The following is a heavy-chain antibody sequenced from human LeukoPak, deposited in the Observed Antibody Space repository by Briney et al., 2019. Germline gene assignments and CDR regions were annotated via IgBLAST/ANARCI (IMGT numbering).Heavy chain of an antibody. V-gene: IGHV3-23*01. CDR1: GFTFSRYA. Sequence: GGSLRLSCAASGFTFSRYAMSWVRQAPGKRLEWVSVISGSGGSTYYADSVKGRFTISRDNSKNTLYLQMNSLRAEDTAVYYCAKDYLDIVVVPAALDAFDIWGQGTMVTVSS. J-gene: IGHJ3*02. D-gene: IGHD2-2*03. CDR2: ISGSGGST. CDR3: AKDYLDIVVVPAALDAFDI.